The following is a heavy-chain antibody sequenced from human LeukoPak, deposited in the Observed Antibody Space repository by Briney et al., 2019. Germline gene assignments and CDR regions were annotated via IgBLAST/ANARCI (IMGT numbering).Heavy chain of an antibody. Sequence: QTGGSLRLSCAASGFTFDDYAMHWVRQAPGKGLEWVSGISWNSGSIGYADSVKGRFTISRDNAKNSLYLQMNSLRAEDMALYYCAKENSGYGGTWFDPWGQGTLVTVSS. CDR2: ISWNSGSI. CDR1: GFTFDDYA. V-gene: IGHV3-9*03. CDR3: AKENSGYGGTWFDP. D-gene: IGHD5-12*01. J-gene: IGHJ5*02.